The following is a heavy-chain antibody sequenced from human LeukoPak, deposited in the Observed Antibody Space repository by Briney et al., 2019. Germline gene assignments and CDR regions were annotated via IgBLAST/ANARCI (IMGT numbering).Heavy chain of an antibody. CDR3: ARADHYYGSGSYYNFPGNNWFDP. D-gene: IGHD3-10*01. J-gene: IGHJ5*02. Sequence: ASVKVSCKASGGTFSSYAISWVRQAPGQGLEWMGWMNPNSGNTGYAQKFQGRVTITRNTSISTAYMELSSLRSEDTAVYYCARADHYYGSGSYYNFPGNNWFDPWGQGTLVTVSS. V-gene: IGHV1-8*03. CDR1: GGTFSSYA. CDR2: MNPNSGNT.